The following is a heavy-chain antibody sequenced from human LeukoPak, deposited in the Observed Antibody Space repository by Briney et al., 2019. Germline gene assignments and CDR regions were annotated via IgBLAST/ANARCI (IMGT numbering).Heavy chain of an antibody. J-gene: IGHJ4*02. Sequence: GGSLRLSCVDSGFTFTNAWMSWVRQAPGKGLEWIGRIESKTDGETTNYAEPVRGRFTISRDDSKSAVYLQMNSLKIEDTAVYYCTTDLGTYYHGSQRLIPIDYWGQGTLVTVSS. CDR1: GFTFTNAW. CDR3: TTDLGTYYHGSQRLIPIDY. V-gene: IGHV3-15*04. CDR2: IESKTDGETT. D-gene: IGHD3-10*01.